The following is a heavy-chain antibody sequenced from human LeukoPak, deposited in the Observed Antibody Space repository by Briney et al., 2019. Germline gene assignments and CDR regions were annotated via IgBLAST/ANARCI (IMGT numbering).Heavy chain of an antibody. V-gene: IGHV5-51*01. CDR1: GYRFTSYW. CDR2: IYPGDSDT. CDR3: ARPRESAYYYYGMDV. Sequence: GESLKISCKGSGYRFTSYWIAWVRQMPGKGLEWMGIIYPGDSDTRYSPSFQGQVTISADKSTSTAYLQWSSLRASDTAMYYCARPRESAYYYYGMDVWGQGTTVTVSS. J-gene: IGHJ6*02. D-gene: IGHD3-10*01.